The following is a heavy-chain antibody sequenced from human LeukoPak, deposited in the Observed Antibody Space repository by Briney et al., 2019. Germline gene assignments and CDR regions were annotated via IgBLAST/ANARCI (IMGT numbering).Heavy chain of an antibody. D-gene: IGHD2-15*01. V-gene: IGHV3-23*01. Sequence: PGGSLRLSCAASGFTFSSYAMSWVRQAPGKGLEWVSAISGSGGSTYYADSVKGRFTISRDNSKNTLYLQMNSLRAEDTAVYYCAKDFSPIQVVVAATVDYWGQGTLVTVSS. J-gene: IGHJ4*02. CDR2: ISGSGGST. CDR1: GFTFSSYA. CDR3: AKDFSPIQVVVAATVDY.